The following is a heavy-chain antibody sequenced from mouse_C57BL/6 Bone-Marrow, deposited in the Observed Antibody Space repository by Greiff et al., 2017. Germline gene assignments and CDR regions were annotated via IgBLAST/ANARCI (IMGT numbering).Heavy chain of an antibody. CDR3: ATAYYSNYGFAY. V-gene: IGHV2-5*01. CDR1: GFSLTSYG. Sequence: VQRVESGPGLVQPSQSLSITCTVSGFSLTSYGVHWVRQSPGKGLEWLGVIWRGGSTDYNAAFMSRLSITKDNSKSKVFFKMNSLQADDTAIYYCATAYYSNYGFAYWGQGTLVTVSA. J-gene: IGHJ3*01. D-gene: IGHD2-5*01. CDR2: IWRGGST.